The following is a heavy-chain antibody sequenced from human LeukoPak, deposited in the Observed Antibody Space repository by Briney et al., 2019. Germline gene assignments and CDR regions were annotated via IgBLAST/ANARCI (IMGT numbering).Heavy chain of an antibody. CDR2: INDSGGT. Sequence: SETLSLTCAVYGGSFSGHYWTWIRQPQPPGTGLEWIGEINDSGGTNYNSSLKSRVTISVDTSKNQFSLKLASVTAADTAVYYCARRLLVGGIDSWGQGNLVTVSS. CDR3: ARRLLVGGIDS. CDR1: GGSFSGHY. D-gene: IGHD1-26*01. V-gene: IGHV4-34*01. J-gene: IGHJ4*02.